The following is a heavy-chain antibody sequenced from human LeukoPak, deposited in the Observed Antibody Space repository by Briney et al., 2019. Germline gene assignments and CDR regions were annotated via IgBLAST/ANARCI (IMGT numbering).Heavy chain of an antibody. D-gene: IGHD2-15*01. J-gene: IGHJ4*02. CDR3: AKIPPGYCSAGSCYLDY. CDR2: ISSSGRDT. CDR1: GLTFGDYA. Sequence: QTGGSLRLSCAASGLTFGDYAMSWVRQAPGKGLEWVSTISSSGRDTYYADSVKGRFTISRDNSKNTLYLQMNSLRAEDTAVFYCAKIPPGYCSAGSCYLDYWGQGTLVTVSS. V-gene: IGHV3-23*01.